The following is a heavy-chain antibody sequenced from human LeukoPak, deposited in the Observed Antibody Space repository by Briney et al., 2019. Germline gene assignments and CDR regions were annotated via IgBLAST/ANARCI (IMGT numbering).Heavy chain of an antibody. J-gene: IGHJ4*02. V-gene: IGHV3-21*01. Sequence: TGGSLRLSCAASGFTFSSYSMNWVRQAPGKGLEWVSSISSSSSYIYYADSVKGRFTISRDNAKNSLYLQMSSLRAEDTAVYYCASDLLGTVDYWGQGTLVTVSS. CDR1: GFTFSSYS. CDR3: ASDLLGTVDY. CDR2: ISSSSSYI. D-gene: IGHD3-16*01.